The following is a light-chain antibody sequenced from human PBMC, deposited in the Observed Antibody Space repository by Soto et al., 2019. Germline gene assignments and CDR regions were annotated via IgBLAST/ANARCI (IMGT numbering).Light chain of an antibody. CDR3: QHYNNLPPSCT. CDR1: QSVSSN. J-gene: IGKJ1*01. CDR2: GAS. Sequence: EIVMTQSPATLSVSPGERATLSCRASQSVSSNLAWYQQKPGQAPRLLIYGASSRATGIPARFSGSGSGTEFTFTISSLQSEDLAVYYCQHYNNLPPSCTFGQGTKVEIK. V-gene: IGKV3-15*01.